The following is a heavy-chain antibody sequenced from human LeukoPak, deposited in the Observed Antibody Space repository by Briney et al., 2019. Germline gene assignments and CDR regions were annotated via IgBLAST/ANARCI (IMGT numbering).Heavy chain of an antibody. CDR2: IYSGGST. V-gene: IGHV3-66*01. D-gene: IGHD4-23*01. CDR3: ARVYGGLFNWFDP. J-gene: IGHJ5*02. Sequence: GGSLRLSCAASGFTFSSYAMSWVRQAPGKGLEWVSVIYSGGSTYYADSVKGRFTISRDNAKNSLYLQMNSLRAEDTAVYYCARVYGGLFNWFDPWGQGTLVTVSS. CDR1: GFTFSSYA.